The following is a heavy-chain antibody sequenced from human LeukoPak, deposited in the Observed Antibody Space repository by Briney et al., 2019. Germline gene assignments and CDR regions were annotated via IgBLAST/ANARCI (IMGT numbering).Heavy chain of an antibody. CDR2: INPSGGST. CDR1: GYTFTSYY. Sequence: ASVKVSCKASGYTFTSYYMHWVRQAPGQGLEWMGIINPSGGSTSYAQKFQGRVTMTRDTSTSTVYMELSSLRSEDTAVYYCARDRAVEHEFYYGSGSSLSWFDPWGQGTLVTVSS. V-gene: IGHV1-46*01. CDR3: ARDRAVEHEFYYGSGSSLSWFDP. J-gene: IGHJ5*02. D-gene: IGHD3-10*01.